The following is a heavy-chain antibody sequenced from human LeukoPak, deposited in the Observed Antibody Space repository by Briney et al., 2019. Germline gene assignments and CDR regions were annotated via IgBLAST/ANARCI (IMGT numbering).Heavy chain of an antibody. CDR1: GYTFTSYG. D-gene: IGHD6-25*01. CDR3: ARVPSGGNKFDP. J-gene: IGHJ5*02. V-gene: IGHV1-18*01. Sequence: ASVKVSCKASGYTFTSYGISWVRQAHGQGLEWMGWISAYNGNTNYAQKFQGRVTMTRNTSISTAYMELRSLRSEDTAVYYCARVPSGGNKFDPWGQGTLVTVSS. CDR2: ISAYNGNT.